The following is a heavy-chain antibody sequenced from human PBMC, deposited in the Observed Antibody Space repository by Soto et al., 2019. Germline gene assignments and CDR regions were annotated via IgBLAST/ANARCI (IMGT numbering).Heavy chain of an antibody. CDR2: ISNTAITD. CDR1: GFSFSDYS. Sequence: QVQLVESGGDLVKPGGSLRLSCVASGFSFSDYSMTWMRQAPGGGLDFVAFISNTAITDYYADSVKGRFTISRDNARNSHYLQTDNLRAEAAAVYYCARHMLQMLSPKNYYYYLDVWGTGTTVTVSS. V-gene: IGHV3-11*01. J-gene: IGHJ6*03. D-gene: IGHD2-8*01. CDR3: ARHMLQMLSPKNYYYYLDV.